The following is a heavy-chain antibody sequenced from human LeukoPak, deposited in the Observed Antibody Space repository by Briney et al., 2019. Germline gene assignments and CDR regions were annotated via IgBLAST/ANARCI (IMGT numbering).Heavy chain of an antibody. D-gene: IGHD3-9*01. CDR1: GFTFSSYS. V-gene: IGHV3-7*01. CDR2: IKQDGSEK. J-gene: IGHJ4*02. CDR3: ARIGGILTGYPDY. Sequence: GGSLRLSCAASGFTFSSYSMNWVRQAPGKGLEWVANIKQDGSEKYYVDSVKGRFTISRDNAKNSLYLQMNSLRAEDTAVYYCARIGGILTGYPDYWGQGTLVTVSS.